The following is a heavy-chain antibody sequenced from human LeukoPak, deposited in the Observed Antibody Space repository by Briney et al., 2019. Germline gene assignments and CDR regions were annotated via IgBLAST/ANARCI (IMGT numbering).Heavy chain of an antibody. CDR2: INPNSGGT. D-gene: IGHD3-10*01. J-gene: IGHJ4*02. CDR3: ARDQGYGSGGYSFDY. V-gene: IGHV1-2*02. CDR1: GYTFAGYF. Sequence: ASVKVSCKTSGYTFAGYFVHWVRQAPGQGLEWIGWINPNSGGTNYTQNFQGRVTITRDTSITTAYMELSGLTSDDTALYYCARDQGYGSGGYSFDYWGQGTRVTVSS.